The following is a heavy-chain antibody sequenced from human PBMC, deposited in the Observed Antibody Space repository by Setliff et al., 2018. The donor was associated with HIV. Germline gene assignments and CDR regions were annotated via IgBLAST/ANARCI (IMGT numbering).Heavy chain of an antibody. D-gene: IGHD3-10*01. Sequence: GGSLRLSCTASGFTIGDYAMSWVRQAPGKGLEWVGFIRSKTYSAATTYAASVKGRFSISRDDSKSIAYLQMNSLKTEDTAVYYCAREQGFRADFDYWGQGTLVTVSS. CDR3: AREQGFRADFDY. V-gene: IGHV3-49*04. CDR2: IRSKTYSAAT. J-gene: IGHJ4*02. CDR1: GFTIGDYA.